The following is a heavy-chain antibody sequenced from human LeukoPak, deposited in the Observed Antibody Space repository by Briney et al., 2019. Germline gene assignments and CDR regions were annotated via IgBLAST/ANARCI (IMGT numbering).Heavy chain of an antibody. V-gene: IGHV4-34*01. CDR1: GGSFSSHC. J-gene: IGHJ4*02. Sequence: SETLSLTCAVYGGSFSSHCWTWIRLPPGKGMGWMGEINDSGSSDYNPSLKSRVTISVDTSKNQFSLKLNSVTAADMAVYFCVRPRPGGGWFDYWGQGTRVTVSS. CDR3: VRPRPGGGWFDY. CDR2: INDSGSS. D-gene: IGHD1-14*01.